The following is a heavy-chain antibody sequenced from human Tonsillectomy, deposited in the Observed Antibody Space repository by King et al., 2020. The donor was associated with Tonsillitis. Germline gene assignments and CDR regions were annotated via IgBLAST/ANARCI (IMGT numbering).Heavy chain of an antibody. CDR1: GYSISSGYY. Sequence: VQLQESGPGLVKPSETLSLTCAVSGYSISSGYYWGWIRQPPGKGLEWIGSIYHSGSTYYNPSLKSRVTITVDTSKNQFSLKLSSVTAADTAVYSCARDARDRGGAFDIWGQGTMVTVSS. V-gene: IGHV4-38-2*02. CDR2: IYHSGST. CDR3: ARDARDRGGAFDI. D-gene: IGHD3-10*01. J-gene: IGHJ3*02.